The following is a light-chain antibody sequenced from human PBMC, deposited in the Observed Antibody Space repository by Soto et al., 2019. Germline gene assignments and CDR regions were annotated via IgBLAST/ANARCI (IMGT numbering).Light chain of an antibody. CDR2: DAS. Sequence: EVVMTQSPATLSVSPGERATLSCRASQSVSRNLAWYQQRPGRAPRLLIYDASTRATNIPTRFSGRGSGTEFTLTNSSLQSEDFAVYYCQQYNHWPLYTFGQGTKLEIK. CDR1: QSVSRN. CDR3: QQYNHWPLYT. V-gene: IGKV3-15*01. J-gene: IGKJ2*01.